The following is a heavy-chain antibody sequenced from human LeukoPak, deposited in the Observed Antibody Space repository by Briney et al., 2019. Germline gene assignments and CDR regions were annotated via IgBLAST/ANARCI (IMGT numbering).Heavy chain of an antibody. Sequence: SETLSLTCNVSGYSISSGYYWGWIRQPPGKGLEWTATIYHSGSTYYNPSLKSRVIISVDTSKNQFSLKLSSVTAADTAVYYCAREGPYFDYWGQGTLVTVSS. V-gene: IGHV4-38-2*02. CDR3: AREGPYFDY. CDR2: IYHSGST. J-gene: IGHJ4*02. CDR1: GYSISSGYY. D-gene: IGHD3-16*01.